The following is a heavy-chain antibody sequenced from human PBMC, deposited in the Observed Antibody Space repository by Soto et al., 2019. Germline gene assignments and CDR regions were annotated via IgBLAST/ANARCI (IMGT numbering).Heavy chain of an antibody. D-gene: IGHD4-4*01. CDR1: GGSFSDYY. Sequence: QVQLQQWGAGLLKPSETLSLTCAVYGGSFSDYYWAWIRQPPGKGLEWMGEINHSGSTNYSPSLKSRVTPPLHTSKKQCALKLTSVTAADTAVDLWARRVTVSYYMDVWGKGTTVTVSS. CDR2: INHSGST. J-gene: IGHJ6*03. CDR3: ARRVTVSYYMDV. V-gene: IGHV4-34*01.